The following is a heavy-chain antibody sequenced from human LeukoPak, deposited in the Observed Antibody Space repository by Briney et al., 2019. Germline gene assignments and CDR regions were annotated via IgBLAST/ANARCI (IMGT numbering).Heavy chain of an antibody. CDR3: AVSEGYFQH. CDR2: INPNSGGT. V-gene: IGHV1-2*02. Sequence: GASVKVSCKASGYTFTGYYMHWVRQAPGQGLEWMGWINPNSGGTNYAQKFQGRVTMTTDTSTTTAYMELRSLRSDDTAVYYCAVSEGYFQHWGQGTLVTVSS. J-gene: IGHJ1*01. CDR1: GYTFTGYY.